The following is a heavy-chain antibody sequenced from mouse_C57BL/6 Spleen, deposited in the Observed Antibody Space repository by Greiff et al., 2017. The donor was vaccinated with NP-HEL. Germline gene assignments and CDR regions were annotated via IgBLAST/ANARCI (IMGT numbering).Heavy chain of an antibody. Sequence: EVQLQQSGPELVKPGASVKISCKASGYSFTGYYMHWVKQSPEKSLEWIGEINPSTGGTTYNQKFKAKATLTVDKSSSTAYMQLKSLTSEDSAVYYWARSPRGQIDYWGQGTTLTVSS. V-gene: IGHV1-42*01. CDR2: INPSTGGT. J-gene: IGHJ2*01. CDR1: GYSFTGYY. D-gene: IGHD3-3*01. CDR3: ARSPRGQIDY.